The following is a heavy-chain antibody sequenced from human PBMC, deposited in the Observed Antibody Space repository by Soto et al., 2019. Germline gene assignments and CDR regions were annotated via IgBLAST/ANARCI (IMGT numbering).Heavy chain of an antibody. Sequence: EVHLVESGGDLVQPGGSLRLSCAASGFTFTSYWMHWVRQAPGKGLEWVSRINSDGSTINYADSVKGRFTFSRDNAKNTVYLQRNSLRAADTAVYYGARGIRNNYGKDYWGQGTLVTVAS. V-gene: IGHV3-74*01. CDR3: ARGIRNNYGKDY. J-gene: IGHJ4*02. CDR2: INSDGSTI. CDR1: GFTFTSYW. D-gene: IGHD5-18*01.